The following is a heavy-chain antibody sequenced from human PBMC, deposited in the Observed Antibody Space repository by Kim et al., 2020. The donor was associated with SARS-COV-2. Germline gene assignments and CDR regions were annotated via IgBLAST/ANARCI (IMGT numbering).Heavy chain of an antibody. CDR2: IYSGGSSK. V-gene: IGHV3-23*03. D-gene: IGHD3-10*01. J-gene: IGHJ4*01. CDR1: GFTFSSYA. CDR3: AKYGWGSTACDFDY. Sequence: GGSLRLSCAASGFTFSSYAMNWVRQAPGKGLEWVSVIYSGGSSKYYADSVKGRFTISRDNSKNTLYLQMNSLRAEDTAVYYCAKYGWGSTACDFDYCG.